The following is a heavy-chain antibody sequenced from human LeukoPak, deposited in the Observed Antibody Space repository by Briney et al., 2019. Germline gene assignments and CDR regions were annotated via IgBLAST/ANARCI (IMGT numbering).Heavy chain of an antibody. CDR2: INSDGSST. Sequence: GGSLRLSCAASGFTFSSNWMHWVRQAPGKGLVWVSRINSDGSSTSYADSVKGRFTISRDNAKNTLYLQMSSLRAEDTAVYYCARVSAAAGSIDYWGQGTLVTVSS. D-gene: IGHD6-13*01. CDR1: GFTFSSNW. J-gene: IGHJ4*02. V-gene: IGHV3-74*01. CDR3: ARVSAAAGSIDY.